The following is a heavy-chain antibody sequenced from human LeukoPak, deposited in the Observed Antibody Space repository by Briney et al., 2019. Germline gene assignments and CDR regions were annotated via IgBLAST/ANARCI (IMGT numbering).Heavy chain of an antibody. CDR2: GIPIFGTA. Sequence: AASVKVSCEASGGTFSSYAISCGREAPGQGREWGGGGIPIFGTANYEQHFQGRVTMTRDTSTSSVYMELTSLRSEDTAAYYCVRDRLAYYYDSSGYYLEYWGQGTLVTVSS. V-gene: IGHV1-69*05. J-gene: IGHJ4*02. D-gene: IGHD3-22*01. CDR3: VRDRLAYYYDSSGYYLEY. CDR1: GGTFSSYA.